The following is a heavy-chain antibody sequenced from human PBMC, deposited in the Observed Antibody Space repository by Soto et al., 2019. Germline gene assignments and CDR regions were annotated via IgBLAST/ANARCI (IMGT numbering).Heavy chain of an antibody. J-gene: IGHJ5*02. Sequence: SVKVSCKASGGTFSSYAISWVRQAPGQGLEWMGGIIPIFGTANYAQKFQGRVTITADESTSTAYMELSSLRSEDTAVYYCARDYDFWSGYYMDNWFDPWGQGTPVTVSS. D-gene: IGHD3-3*01. CDR2: IIPIFGTA. CDR1: GGTFSSYA. V-gene: IGHV1-69*13. CDR3: ARDYDFWSGYYMDNWFDP.